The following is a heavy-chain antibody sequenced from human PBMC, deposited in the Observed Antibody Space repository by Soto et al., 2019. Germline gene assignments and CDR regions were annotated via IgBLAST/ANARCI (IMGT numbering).Heavy chain of an antibody. CDR1: GFTFSSYW. CDR2: IYSGGST. J-gene: IGHJ6*02. D-gene: IGHD1-1*01. V-gene: IGHV3-66*01. CDR3: ARTPAHNDYYYYGMDV. Sequence: GGSLRLSCAASGFTFSSYWMSWVRQAPGKGLEWVSVIYSGGSTYYADSVKGRFTISRDNSKNTLYLQMNSLRAEDTAVYYCARTPAHNDYYYYGMDVWGQGTTVTVSS.